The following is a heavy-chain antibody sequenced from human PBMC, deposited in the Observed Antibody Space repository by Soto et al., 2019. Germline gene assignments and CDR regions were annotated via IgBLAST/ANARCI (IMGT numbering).Heavy chain of an antibody. CDR3: AKDPNGDYVGAFDY. D-gene: IGHD4-17*01. V-gene: IGHV3-23*01. Sequence: EVQLLETGGGLVQPGGSLRLSCAASGLTFSSYALTWVRQAPGKGLEWVLSISGSGGNTKYADSVKGRFTISRDNSKNMLFLQMNSLRAEDTAVYYCAKDPNGDYVGAFDYWGQGTLVTVS. J-gene: IGHJ4*02. CDR1: GLTFSSYA. CDR2: ISGSGGNT.